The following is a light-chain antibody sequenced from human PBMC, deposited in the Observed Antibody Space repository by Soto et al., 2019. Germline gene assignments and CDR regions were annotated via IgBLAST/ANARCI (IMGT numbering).Light chain of an antibody. V-gene: IGKV3-15*01. Sequence: EIVMTQSPATLSVSLGERATLSCRASQSVSSDLAWYQQKPGQAPRLLIYGASTRATGIPARFSGSGSGTEFTLTISSLQSEDFAVDSCQQYNNWPRTFGQGTKVEIK. CDR3: QQYNNWPRT. CDR1: QSVSSD. J-gene: IGKJ1*01. CDR2: GAS.